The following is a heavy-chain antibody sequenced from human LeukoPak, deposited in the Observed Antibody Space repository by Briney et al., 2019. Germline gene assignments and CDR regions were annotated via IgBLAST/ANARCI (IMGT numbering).Heavy chain of an antibody. J-gene: IGHJ4*02. CDR3: ARFGMF. D-gene: IGHD3-10*02. CDR1: GGSFSGYS. CDR2: INPSGST. V-gene: IGHV4-34*01. Sequence: PSETLSLTCGVYGGSFSGYSWSWIRQPPGKGLEWIGEINPSGSTNYNPSLKSRVTISGDTSKNQFSLKVNSVTAADTAVYYCARFGMFWGQGTLVTVSS.